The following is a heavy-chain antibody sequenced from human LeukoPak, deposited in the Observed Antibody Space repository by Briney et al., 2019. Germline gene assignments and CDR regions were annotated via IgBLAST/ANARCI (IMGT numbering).Heavy chain of an antibody. V-gene: IGHV3-30*04. Sequence: PGGSLRLSCAASGFTFSSYAMHWVRQAPGKGLEWVAVISYDGSNKYYADSVKGRFTISRDNSKNTLYLQMNSLRAEDTAVYYCAKDLRSGPSYYYYGMDVWGQGTTVTVSS. J-gene: IGHJ6*02. CDR3: AKDLRSGPSYYYYGMDV. CDR1: GFTFSSYA. CDR2: ISYDGSNK. D-gene: IGHD6-19*01.